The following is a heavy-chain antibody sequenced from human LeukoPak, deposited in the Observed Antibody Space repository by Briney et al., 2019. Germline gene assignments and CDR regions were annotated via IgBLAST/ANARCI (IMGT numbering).Heavy chain of an antibody. D-gene: IGHD2-15*01. CDR3: ARPLRYCSGGSCGGGGFDY. CDR2: IYPGDSDT. J-gene: IGHJ4*02. Sequence: GESLKISCKGSGYSFTSYWIGWVRQMPGKGLEWMGIIYPGDSDTRYSPSFQGQVTISADKSISTAYLQWSSLKASDTAMYYCARPLRYCSGGSCGGGGFDYWGQGTLVTVSS. CDR1: GYSFTSYW. V-gene: IGHV5-51*01.